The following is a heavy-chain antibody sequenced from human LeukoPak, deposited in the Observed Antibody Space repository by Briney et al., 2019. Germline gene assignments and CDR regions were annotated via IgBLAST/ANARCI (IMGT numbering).Heavy chain of an antibody. CDR1: GFTFRNYA. D-gene: IGHD3-10*01. J-gene: IGHJ5*02. CDR3: ARRYYGSGSYYNWFDP. Sequence: GGSLRLSCAASGFTFRNYAMSWVRQAPGKGLEWVSGISGSGGSTYYADSVKGRFPISRDNSKNTLYMEMNSLRAEDSAVYYCARRYYGSGSYYNWFDPWGQGTLVTVSS. CDR2: ISGSGGST. V-gene: IGHV3-23*01.